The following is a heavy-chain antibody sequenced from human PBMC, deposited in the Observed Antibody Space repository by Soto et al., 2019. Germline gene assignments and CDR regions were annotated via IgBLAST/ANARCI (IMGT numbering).Heavy chain of an antibody. J-gene: IGHJ4*02. V-gene: IGHV1-69*13. CDR2: IIPIFGTA. D-gene: IGHD5-12*01. Sequence: ASVKVSCKASGGTFSSYAISWVRQAPGQGLEWMGGIIPIFGTANYAQKFQGRVTITADESTSTAYMELSSLRSEDTAVYYCARAVATPPAFDYWGQGTLVTVSS. CDR3: ARAVATPPAFDY. CDR1: GGTFSSYA.